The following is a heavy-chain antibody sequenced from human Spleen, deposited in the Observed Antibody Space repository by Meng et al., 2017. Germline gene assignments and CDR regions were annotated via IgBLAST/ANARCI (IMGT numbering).Heavy chain of an antibody. J-gene: IGHJ4*02. V-gene: IGHV1-2*06. CDR3: ARDEDISAAGKLFGDY. CDR2: IDPKTGDT. CDR1: GYNFPDYY. Sequence: ASVKVSCKPSGYNFPDYYIHWVRRAPGQGLEWMGRIDPKTGDTHYALKFQGRVTMTGDTSISTAYMELNGLRSDDTAMYYCARDEDISAAGKLFGDYWGQGTLVTVSS. D-gene: IGHD6-25*01.